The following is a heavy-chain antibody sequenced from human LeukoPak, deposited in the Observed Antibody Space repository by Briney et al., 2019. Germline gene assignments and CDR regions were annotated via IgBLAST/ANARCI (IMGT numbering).Heavy chain of an antibody. CDR3: ARVRSALVPPYYFDY. D-gene: IGHD4-23*01. V-gene: IGHV3-7*05. CDR1: GFTFSSYW. J-gene: IGHJ4*02. CDR2: IKQDGSEK. Sequence: GGSLRLSCAASGFTFSSYWMSWVRQAPGKGLEWVANIKQDGSEKYYVDSVKGRFTISRDNAKNSLYLQMNSLRAEDTGIYYCARVRSALVPPYYFDYWGQGTRVTVSS.